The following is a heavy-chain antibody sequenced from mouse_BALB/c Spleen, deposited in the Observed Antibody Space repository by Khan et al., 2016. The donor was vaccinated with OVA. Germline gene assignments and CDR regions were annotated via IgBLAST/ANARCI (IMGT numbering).Heavy chain of an antibody. Sequence: QIQLVQSGPELKKPGETVKISCKASGYTFTNYGMNWVKQAPGKGLKWMGWINTYTGEPTYNDDFKGRFAFSLETSASTAYLQINNHKNEDMATYFCARGASYWYFDVWGAGTTVTVSS. J-gene: IGHJ1*01. CDR2: INTYTGEP. V-gene: IGHV9-1*02. CDR3: ARGASYWYFDV. CDR1: GYTFTNYG.